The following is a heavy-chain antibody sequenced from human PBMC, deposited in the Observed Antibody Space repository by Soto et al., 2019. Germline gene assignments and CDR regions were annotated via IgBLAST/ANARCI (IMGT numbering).Heavy chain of an antibody. CDR3: ASANGGYDGVLSIHY. CDR2: IYHSGST. D-gene: IGHD5-12*01. J-gene: IGHJ4*02. V-gene: IGHV4-30-2*01. Sequence: SETLSLTCAVSGGSISSGGYSWSWIRQPPGKGLEWIGYIYHSGSTYYNPSLKSRVTISVDRSKNQFSLKLSSVTAADTAVYYCASANGGYDGVLSIHYWGQGILVTVSS. CDR1: GGSISSGGYS.